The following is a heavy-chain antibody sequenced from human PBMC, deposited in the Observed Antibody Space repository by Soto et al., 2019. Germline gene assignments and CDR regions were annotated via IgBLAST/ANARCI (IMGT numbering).Heavy chain of an antibody. Sequence: ETLSLTCTVSGGCVSSGSYYWSWIRQPPGKGLEWIGYIYYSGSTNYNPSLKSRVTISVDTSKNQFSLKLSSVNAADTAVYYCASRLGVARWDYYYGMDVWGQGTTVTVPS. J-gene: IGHJ6*02. CDR2: IYYSGST. V-gene: IGHV4-61*01. CDR3: ASRLGVARWDYYYGMDV. CDR1: GGCVSSGSYY. D-gene: IGHD3-3*01.